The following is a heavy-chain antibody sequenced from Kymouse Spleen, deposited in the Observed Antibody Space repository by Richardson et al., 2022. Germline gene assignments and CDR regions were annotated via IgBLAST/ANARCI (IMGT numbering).Heavy chain of an antibody. CDR2: IYYSGST. CDR1: GGSISSYY. V-gene: IGHV4-59*01. D-gene: IGHD6-19*01. Sequence: QVQLQESGPGLVKPSETLSLTCTVSGGSISSYYWSWIRQPPGKGLEWIGYIYYSGSTNYNPSLKSRVTISVDTSKNQFSLKLSSVTAADTAVYYCARSGWSYYYYYGMDVWGQGTTVTVSS. CDR3: ARSGWSYYYYYGMDV. J-gene: IGHJ6*02.